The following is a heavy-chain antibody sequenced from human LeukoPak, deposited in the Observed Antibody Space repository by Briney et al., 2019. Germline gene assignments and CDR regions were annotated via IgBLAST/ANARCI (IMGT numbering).Heavy chain of an antibody. Sequence: PSETLSLTCAVYGGSFSGYYWSWIRQPPGKGLEWIGEINHSGNTNYNPSLKSRVTISVDTSKNQFSLKLSSVTAADTAVYYCARRRYSNYATVYGMDVWGQGTTVTVSS. V-gene: IGHV4-34*01. D-gene: IGHD4-11*01. CDR3: ARRRYSNYATVYGMDV. J-gene: IGHJ6*02. CDR2: INHSGNT. CDR1: GGSFSGYY.